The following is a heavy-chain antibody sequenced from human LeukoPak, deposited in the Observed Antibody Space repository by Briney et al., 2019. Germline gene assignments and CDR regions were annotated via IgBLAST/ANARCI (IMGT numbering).Heavy chain of an antibody. CDR2: IYPGDSDT. V-gene: IGHV5-51*01. J-gene: IGHJ6*03. Sequence: GESLKISCKGSGYSFTRYWIGWVRQMTGKGLEWMGIIYPGDSDTRYSPSFQGQVTISADKSISTAYLQWSSLKASDTAMYYCARTRYYGSSYNYMDVWGKGTTVTVSS. D-gene: IGHD3-10*01. CDR3: ARTRYYGSSYNYMDV. CDR1: GYSFTRYW.